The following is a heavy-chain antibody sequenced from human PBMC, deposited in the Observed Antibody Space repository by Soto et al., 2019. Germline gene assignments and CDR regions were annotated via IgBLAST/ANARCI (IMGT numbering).Heavy chain of an antibody. CDR1: GGSISSGGYY. Sequence: PSETLSLTCTVSGGSISSGGYYWSWILHHPGKGLEWIGYIYYSGSTYYNPSLKSRVTISVDTSKNQFSLKLSSVTAADTAVYYCARSLSRYSSSSSHSEYWGEGTLVNVSS. D-gene: IGHD6-6*01. V-gene: IGHV4-31*03. CDR3: ARSLSRYSSSSSHSEY. CDR2: IYYSGST. J-gene: IGHJ4*02.